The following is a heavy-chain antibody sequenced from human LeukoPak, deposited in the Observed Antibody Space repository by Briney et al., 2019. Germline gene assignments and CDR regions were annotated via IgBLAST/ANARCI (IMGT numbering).Heavy chain of an antibody. Sequence: SGTLSLTCGVYGGSVTSSSWWSWVRQSPGKGLEWIGEIYHSGSTKYNPSLQSRVTISLDKSRNEFALNIRSVTAADTGMYYCARDRSDWVGATLSYYYYMDIWGKGTTVIVSS. J-gene: IGHJ6*03. CDR3: ARDRSDWVGATLSYYYYMDI. CDR1: GGSVTSSSW. D-gene: IGHD1-26*01. V-gene: IGHV4-4*02. CDR2: IYHSGST.